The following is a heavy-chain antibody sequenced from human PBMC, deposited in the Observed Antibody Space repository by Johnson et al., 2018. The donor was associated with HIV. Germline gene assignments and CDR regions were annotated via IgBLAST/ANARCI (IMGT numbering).Heavy chain of an antibody. CDR1: GFTFSSYG. D-gene: IGHD2-15*01. CDR3: AKDHPVVAERTGAFDI. J-gene: IGHJ3*02. Sequence: QVYLVESGGGVVRPGGSLRLSCAASGFTFSSYGMHWVRQAPGKGLEWVAFIRYDGSNKYYADSVKGRFTISRDNSKNTLYLQMNSLRAEDTAVYYCAKDHPVVAERTGAFDIWGQGTMVTVSS. CDR2: IRYDGSNK. V-gene: IGHV3-30*02.